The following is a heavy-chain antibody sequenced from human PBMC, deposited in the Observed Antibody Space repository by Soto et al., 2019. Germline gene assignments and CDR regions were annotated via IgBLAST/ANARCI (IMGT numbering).Heavy chain of an antibody. CDR1: GYTFTSYG. D-gene: IGHD4-17*01. CDR3: ARRGYGDPRPTKAIKNYGMDV. Sequence: GASVKVSCKASGYTFTSYGISWVRQAPGQGLEWMGWISAYNGNTNYAQKLQGRVTMTADTSTSTAYMELRSLRSDDTAVYYCARRGYGDPRPTKAIKNYGMDVWGQGTTVTVSS. V-gene: IGHV1-18*01. J-gene: IGHJ6*02. CDR2: ISAYNGNT.